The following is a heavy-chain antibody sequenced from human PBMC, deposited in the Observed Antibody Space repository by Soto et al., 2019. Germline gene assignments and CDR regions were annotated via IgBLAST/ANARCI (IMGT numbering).Heavy chain of an antibody. CDR1: GGSISSGYNY. J-gene: IGHJ4*02. D-gene: IGHD3-10*01. CDR2: IAYSGTT. Sequence: SETLSLTCTVSGGSISSGYNYWTWIRQHPGKGLEWIGYIAYSGTTYYNPSLKSRLTISIDTSRNQFSLKLSSVTAADTAVYYCARDPIGFIRVDYWGQGTLVTVSS. V-gene: IGHV4-31*03. CDR3: ARDPIGFIRVDY.